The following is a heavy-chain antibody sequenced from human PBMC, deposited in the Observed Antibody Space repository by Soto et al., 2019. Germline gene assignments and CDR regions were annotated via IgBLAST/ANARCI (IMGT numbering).Heavy chain of an antibody. J-gene: IGHJ3*02. CDR1: GGSFSGYY. CDR3: GGGIFWGAFDI. V-gene: IGHV4-34*01. CDR2: INHSGST. Sequence: SETLSLTCAVYGGSFSGYYWSWIRQPPGKGLEWIGEINHSGSTNYNPSLKSRVTISVDTSKNQFSLKLSSVTAADTAVYYCGGGIFWGAFDIWGQGTMVTVSS. D-gene: IGHD3-9*01.